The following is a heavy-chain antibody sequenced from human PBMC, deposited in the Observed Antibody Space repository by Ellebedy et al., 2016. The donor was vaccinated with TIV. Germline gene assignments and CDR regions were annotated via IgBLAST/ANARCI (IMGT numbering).Heavy chain of an antibody. CDR2: TYYSGST. J-gene: IGHJ4*02. Sequence: SETLSLXCSVSGDSISSSSYFWGWIRQPPGKGLDWIGITYYSGSTYYNPSLNSRVTISIDTSKNQFSLNLSSVTAADTAVYYCARPLRSTVTTSIYFDYWGQGTLVTVSS. D-gene: IGHD4-17*01. V-gene: IGHV4-39*01. CDR3: ARPLRSTVTTSIYFDY. CDR1: GDSISSSSYF.